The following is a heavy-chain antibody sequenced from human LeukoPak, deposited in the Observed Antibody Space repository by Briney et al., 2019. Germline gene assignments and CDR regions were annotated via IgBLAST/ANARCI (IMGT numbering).Heavy chain of an antibody. CDR1: GFTFSSYS. V-gene: IGHV3-48*02. CDR2: ISSSTNTI. CDR3: ARGGYSANDDAFDI. D-gene: IGHD4/OR15-4a*01. J-gene: IGHJ3*02. Sequence: PGGSLRLSCAASGFTFSSYSMNWVRQAPGKGLEWVSYISSSTNTIYYADSVKGRLTISRDNAKNSLFLQMNSLRDEDTAVYYCARGGYSANDDAFDIWGQGTMVTVSS.